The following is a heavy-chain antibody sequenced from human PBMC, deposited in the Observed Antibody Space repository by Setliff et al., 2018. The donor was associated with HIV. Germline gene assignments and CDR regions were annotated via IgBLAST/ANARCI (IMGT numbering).Heavy chain of an antibody. CDR3: ARASYYYDSSGYYFGY. J-gene: IGHJ4*02. D-gene: IGHD3-22*01. V-gene: IGHV3-30*19. CDR1: GFTFTGYW. Sequence: LRLSCAASGFTFTGYWMSWVRLAPGKGLEWVAVISNDGSNEYYADSVKGRFTISRDNSKNTLWLQMNSLRAEDTAVYYCARASYYYDSSGYYFGYWGQGTLVTVS. CDR2: ISNDGSNE.